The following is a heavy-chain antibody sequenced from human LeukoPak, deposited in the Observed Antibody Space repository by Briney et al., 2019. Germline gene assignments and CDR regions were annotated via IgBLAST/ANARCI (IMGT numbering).Heavy chain of an antibody. CDR1: GFTFSYYG. D-gene: IGHD3-10*01. CDR2: IRYDGNDK. CDR3: AKDLMRDRWFGES. V-gene: IGHV3-30*02. J-gene: IGHJ5*02. Sequence: GGSLRLSCAASGFTFSYYGMHWVRQAPGKGLEWVAFIRYDGNDKFYADSVKGRFAISRDTSRNTLYLQMNSLRAEDTAVYYCAKDLMRDRWFGESWGQGTLVTVSS.